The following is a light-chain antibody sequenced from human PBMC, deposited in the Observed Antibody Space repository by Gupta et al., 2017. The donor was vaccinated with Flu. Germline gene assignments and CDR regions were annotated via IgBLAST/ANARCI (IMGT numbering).Light chain of an antibody. CDR2: AVT. Sequence: VAIACTGTNNGVGGYNCVSWYQQHPGEAPKLIIYAVTQRPSGVPDRFSGSKAGNTASLSVSDLQAEDEADYYCSSFSGSSNLWVFGGGTKLTVL. CDR1: NNGVGGYNC. V-gene: IGLV2-8*01. CDR3: SSFSGSSNLWV. J-gene: IGLJ3*02.